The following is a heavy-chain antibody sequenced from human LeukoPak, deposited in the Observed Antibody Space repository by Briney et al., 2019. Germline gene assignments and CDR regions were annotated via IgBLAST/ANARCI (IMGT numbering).Heavy chain of an antibody. J-gene: IGHJ4*02. CDR3: ARVNFPNYYDSSGYYYYFDY. V-gene: IGHV4-31*03. CDR1: GGSISSGGYY. D-gene: IGHD3-22*01. CDR2: IYYSGST. Sequence: SETLSLTCTVPGGSISSGGYYWSWIRQHPGKGLEWIGYIYYSGSTYYNPSLKSRVTISVDTSKNQFSLKLSSVTAADTAVYYCARVNFPNYYDSSGYYYYFDYWGQGTLVTVSS.